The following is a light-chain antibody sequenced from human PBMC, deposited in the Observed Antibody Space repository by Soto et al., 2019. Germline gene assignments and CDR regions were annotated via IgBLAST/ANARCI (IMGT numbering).Light chain of an antibody. Sequence: EIVLTQSPGTLSLSPGERATLSRLASQSVGNNLAWYQQKPFQAPGLLIYEASTRATCIPARFSGSGSGTDFTLTISSLEPEDFAVYYCQQHAHWPLTVGGGTKVDI. CDR3: QQHAHWPLT. V-gene: IGKV3-11*01. CDR2: EAS. J-gene: IGKJ4*01. CDR1: QSVGNN.